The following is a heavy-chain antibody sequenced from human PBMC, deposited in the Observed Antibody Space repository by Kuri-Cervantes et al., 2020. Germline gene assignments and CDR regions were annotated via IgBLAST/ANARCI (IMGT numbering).Heavy chain of an antibody. J-gene: IGHJ6*02. V-gene: IGHV3-13*01. CDR3: ARAPSIAVAGIVYYYYGMDV. CDR2: IGTAGDT. Sequence: GESLKISCAASGFTFSSYSMNWVRQAPGKGLEWVSAIGTAGDTYYPGSVKGRFTISRENAKNSLYLQMNSLRAGDTAVYYCARAPSIAVAGIVYYYYGMDVWGQGTMVTVSS. D-gene: IGHD6-19*01. CDR1: GFTFSSYS.